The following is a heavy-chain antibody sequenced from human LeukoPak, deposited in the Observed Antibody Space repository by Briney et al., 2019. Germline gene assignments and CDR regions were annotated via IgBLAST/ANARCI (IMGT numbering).Heavy chain of an antibody. V-gene: IGHV4-34*01. CDR1: GGSFSGYY. CDR3: AKLPTWYSSSTL. Sequence: PSETLSLTCAVYGGSFSGYYWSWIRQPPGKGLEWIGEINHSGTTNYNPSLKSRVTISIDTSKNQFSLKLNSVTAADTAVYYCAKLPTWYSSSTLWGQGTMVTVSS. D-gene: IGHD6-6*01. CDR2: INHSGTT. J-gene: IGHJ3*01.